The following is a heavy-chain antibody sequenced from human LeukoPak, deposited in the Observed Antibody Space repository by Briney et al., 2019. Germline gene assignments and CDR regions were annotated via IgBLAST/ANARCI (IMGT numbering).Heavy chain of an antibody. V-gene: IGHV3-13*01. CDR2: IGTAGDT. Sequence: GGSLRLSCAASGFTFSSYDMHWVRQATGKGLEWVSAIGTAGDTYYPGSVKGRFTISRENAKNSLYLQMNSLRAEDTAVYYCARAFATGTTLFDYWGQGTLVTVSS. CDR1: GFTFSSYD. J-gene: IGHJ4*02. D-gene: IGHD1-7*01. CDR3: ARAFATGTTLFDY.